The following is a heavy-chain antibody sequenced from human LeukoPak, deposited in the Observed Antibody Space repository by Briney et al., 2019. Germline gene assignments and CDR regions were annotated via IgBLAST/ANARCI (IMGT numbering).Heavy chain of an antibody. J-gene: IGHJ2*01. D-gene: IGHD3-22*01. V-gene: IGHV4-61*08. Sequence: SETLSLTCTVSGGSISSGDYYWSWIRQPPGKGLEWIGYIYYSGSTNYNPSLKSRVTISVDTSKNQFSLKLSSVTAADTAVYYCARDFGRDYYEPRAEPHYWYFDLWGRGTLVTVSS. CDR2: IYYSGST. CDR1: GGSISSGDYY. CDR3: ARDFGRDYYEPRAEPHYWYFDL.